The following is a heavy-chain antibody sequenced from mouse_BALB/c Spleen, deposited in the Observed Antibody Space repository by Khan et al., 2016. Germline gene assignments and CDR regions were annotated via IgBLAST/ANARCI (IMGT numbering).Heavy chain of an antibody. Sequence: VQLQQSGAELMKPGASVKMSCKASGYTFSTYWMEWVKQRPGHGLEWIGEFLPGTDNTNYNEKFKDKATFTADTSSNTAYMQLSSLTSEDSAVYYCAIHPDYWGQGATLTVSS. CDR1: GYTFSTYW. J-gene: IGHJ2*01. V-gene: IGHV1-9*01. CDR3: AIHPDY. CDR2: FLPGTDNT.